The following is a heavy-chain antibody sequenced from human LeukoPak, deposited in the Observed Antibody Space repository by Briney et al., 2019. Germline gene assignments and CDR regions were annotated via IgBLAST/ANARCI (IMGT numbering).Heavy chain of an antibody. CDR3: TTARGYSAYEY. Sequence: GGALRLSCAASGXTVNNAWMTWVRQAPGEGLEWVGRIKSKTDGGTTDFAAPVNGRFTISRDDSENTLYLQMNSLKAEDTAIYYCTTARGYSAYEYWGRGTMVTVSS. J-gene: IGHJ3*01. V-gene: IGHV3-15*01. CDR2: IKSKTDGGTT. CDR1: GXTVNNAW. D-gene: IGHD5-12*01.